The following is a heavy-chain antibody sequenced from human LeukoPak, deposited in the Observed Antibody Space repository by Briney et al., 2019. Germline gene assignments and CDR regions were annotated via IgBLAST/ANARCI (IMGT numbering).Heavy chain of an antibody. CDR1: GYTFTSYD. CDR2: MNPNSGNT. Sequence: ASVKVSCKASGYTFTSYDINWVRQATGQGLEWMGWMNPNSGNTGYAQKFQGRVTMTRNTSISTAYMELSSLRSEDTAVYYCARVRSSWYNSLDYWGQGTLATVSS. J-gene: IGHJ4*02. V-gene: IGHV1-8*01. D-gene: IGHD6-13*01. CDR3: ARVRSSWYNSLDY.